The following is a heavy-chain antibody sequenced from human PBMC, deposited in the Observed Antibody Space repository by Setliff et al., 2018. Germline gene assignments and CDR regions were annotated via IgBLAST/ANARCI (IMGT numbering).Heavy chain of an antibody. CDR2: IYYTGNT. J-gene: IGHJ4*02. D-gene: IGHD3-16*01. CDR3: ARSTYYSTWHYFDH. CDR1: GGSISSSSYY. V-gene: IGHV4-39*01. Sequence: PSETLSLTCTVSGGSISSSSYYWGWIRQPPGKGREWIASIYYTGNTYYNPSLKSRVTLSINRSNNQVSLKLRSVTAADTAVYYCARSTYYSTWHYFDHWGQGILVTVSS.